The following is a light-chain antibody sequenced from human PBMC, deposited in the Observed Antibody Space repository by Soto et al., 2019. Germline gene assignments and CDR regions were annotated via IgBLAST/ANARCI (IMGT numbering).Light chain of an antibody. CDR2: GAS. V-gene: IGKV3-15*01. Sequence: EIVLTQSPATLSVSPGERATLSCRASQSVSSNLAWYQQKPGQAPRLLIYGASTRATAIPARFSGSGSGTEFTLTISSLQSEDSAVYYCQQYDKWPPRTFGQGTKVDIK. J-gene: IGKJ1*01. CDR1: QSVSSN. CDR3: QQYDKWPPRT.